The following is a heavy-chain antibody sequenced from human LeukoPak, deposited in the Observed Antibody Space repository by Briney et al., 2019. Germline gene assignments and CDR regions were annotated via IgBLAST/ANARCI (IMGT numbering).Heavy chain of an antibody. V-gene: IGHV1-3*01. Sequence: GASVKVSCKASGYTFTSYGVHWVRQAPGQRLEWMGWINAGNGNTDYSQKFQGRVTITRDTSASTAYMELSSLRSEDTAVYYCARLHPGIGYYYGVGVWGQGTTVTVSS. CDR2: INAGNGNT. J-gene: IGHJ6*02. CDR3: ARLHPGIGYYYGVGV. CDR1: GYTFTSYG. D-gene: IGHD3-10*01.